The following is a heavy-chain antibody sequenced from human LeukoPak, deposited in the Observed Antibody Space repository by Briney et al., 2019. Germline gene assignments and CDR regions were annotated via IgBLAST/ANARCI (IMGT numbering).Heavy chain of an antibody. J-gene: IGHJ4*02. D-gene: IGHD3-22*01. CDR2: INPNSGGT. Sequence: ASVKVSCKASGYTFTGYYMHWVRQAPGQGLEWMGWINPNSGGTNYAQKFQGRVTMTRDTSISTAYMELSSLRSEDTAVYYCARGRAEYYDGDYWGQGTLVTVSS. CDR1: GYTFTGYY. CDR3: ARGRAEYYDGDY. V-gene: IGHV1-2*02.